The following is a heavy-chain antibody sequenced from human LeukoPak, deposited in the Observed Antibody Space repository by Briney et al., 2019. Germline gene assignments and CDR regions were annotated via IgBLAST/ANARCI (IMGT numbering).Heavy chain of an antibody. Sequence: PGGSLRLSCEASGFTFSSYWMHWVRQAPGKGLVWVPRINSDGSSTNYADSGKGRFTISRDNAKNTLYLQMNSLRAEDTAVYYCASLGYCGGDCYPFDYWGQGTLVTVSS. J-gene: IGHJ4*02. D-gene: IGHD2-21*02. CDR3: ASLGYCGGDCYPFDY. V-gene: IGHV3-74*01. CDR1: GFTFSSYW. CDR2: INSDGSST.